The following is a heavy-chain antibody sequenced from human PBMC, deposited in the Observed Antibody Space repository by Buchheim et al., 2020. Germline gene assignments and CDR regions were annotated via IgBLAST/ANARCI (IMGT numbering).Heavy chain of an antibody. J-gene: IGHJ5*02. CDR2: IYYSGST. V-gene: IGHV4-59*01. CDR3: AREGSGSYFNWFDP. CDR1: GGSISGYF. D-gene: IGHD1-26*01. Sequence: QVQLQESGPGLVKPSETLSLTCTVSGGSISGYFWSWIRQSPGKGLEWIAYIYYSGSTNYNPSLKSRVTISVATSKNQISLLLSSVTAADTAVYYCAREGSGSYFNWFDPWGQGTL.